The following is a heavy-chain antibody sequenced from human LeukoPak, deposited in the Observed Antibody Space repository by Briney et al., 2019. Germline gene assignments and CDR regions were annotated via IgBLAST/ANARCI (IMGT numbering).Heavy chain of an antibody. CDR1: GFTFSSYG. CDR2: IRYDGSNK. CDR3: AKGPLYSSGWYTDY. Sequence: PGGSLRLSCAASGFTFSSYGMHWVRQAPGKGLEWVAFIRYDGSNKYYADSAKGRFTISRDNSKNTLYLQINSLRAEDTAVYYCAKGPLYSSGWYTDYWGQGTLVTVSS. D-gene: IGHD6-19*01. J-gene: IGHJ4*02. V-gene: IGHV3-30*02.